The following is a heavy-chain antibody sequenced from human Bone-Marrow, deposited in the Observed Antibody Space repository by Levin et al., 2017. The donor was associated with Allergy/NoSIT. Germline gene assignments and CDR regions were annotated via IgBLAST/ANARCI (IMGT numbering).Heavy chain of an antibody. J-gene: IGHJ6*04. CDR2: ISYDGSNK. V-gene: IGHV3-33*01. CDR1: GFTFSSYG. D-gene: IGHD2-15*01. Sequence: GGSLRLSCAASGFTFSSYGIHWVRQAPGKGLEWVSIISYDGSNKYYGDSVKGRFTISRDNSKDTVYLQINNVRREDTAVYYWARDTVGYYYGLDVWGEGTAVIVSS. CDR3: ARDTVGYYYGLDV.